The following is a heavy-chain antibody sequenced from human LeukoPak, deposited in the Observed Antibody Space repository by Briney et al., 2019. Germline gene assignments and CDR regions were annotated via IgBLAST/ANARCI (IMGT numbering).Heavy chain of an antibody. D-gene: IGHD3-3*01. J-gene: IGHJ4*02. CDR3: ARGPVSTYTILGYFDY. CDR2: IIPIFGTA. CDR1: GGTFSSYA. V-gene: IGHV1-69*13. Sequence: GASVKVSCKASGGTFSSYAISWVRQAPGQGLEWMGGIIPIFGTANYAQKFQGRVTITADESTSTAYMELSSPRSEDTAVYYCARGPVSTYTILGYFDYWGQGTLVTVSS.